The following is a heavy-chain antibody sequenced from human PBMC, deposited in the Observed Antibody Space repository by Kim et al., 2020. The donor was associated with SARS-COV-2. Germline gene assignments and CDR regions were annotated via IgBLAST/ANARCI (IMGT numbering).Heavy chain of an antibody. CDR2: INPNSGGT. D-gene: IGHD4-17*01. Sequence: ASVKVSCKTSGYTFTGYYIHWVRQAPGQGLEWMGRINPNSGGTDYAQKFQGRVTMTRDTSISTAYMELSRLRSDDTAVYYCARAHDFDDYDHFWGQGTLVTVSS. V-gene: IGHV1-2*06. J-gene: IGHJ4*02. CDR3: ARAHDFDDYDHF. CDR1: GYTFTGYY.